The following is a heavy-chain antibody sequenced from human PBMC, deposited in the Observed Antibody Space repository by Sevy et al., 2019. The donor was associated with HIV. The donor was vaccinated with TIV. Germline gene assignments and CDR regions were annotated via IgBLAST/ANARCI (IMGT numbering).Heavy chain of an antibody. J-gene: IGHJ3*01. CDR1: GFTFFSHV. CDR2: LSGSGGTT. D-gene: IGHD6-13*01. V-gene: IGHV3-23*01. CDR3: ATGTTDSSISWVFDV. Sequence: GESLKISCAASGFTFFSHVMSWVRQAPGKGLEWVSGLSGSGGTTSYADSVKGRFSISRDNSKNKLYLQMSSLRIEDTAVYYCATGTTDSSISWVFDVWGQGTMVTVSS.